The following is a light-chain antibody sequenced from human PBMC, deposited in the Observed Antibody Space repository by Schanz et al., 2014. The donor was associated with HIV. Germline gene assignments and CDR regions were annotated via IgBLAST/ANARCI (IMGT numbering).Light chain of an antibody. Sequence: EIVLTQSPATLSLSPGERATLSCRASQTVSSNSLGWYQQKRDQPPRLVIYATSTRAAGIPDRFSGTGSGTDFTLTISSLEPEDFAVYYCQYFGNSGGTFGGGTKVEIK. V-gene: IGKV3-20*01. CDR2: ATS. CDR3: QYFGNSGGT. J-gene: IGKJ4*01. CDR1: QTVSSNS.